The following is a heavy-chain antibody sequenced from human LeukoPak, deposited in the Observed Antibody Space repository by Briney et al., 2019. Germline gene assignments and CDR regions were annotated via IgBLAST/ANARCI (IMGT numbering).Heavy chain of an antibody. J-gene: IGHJ4*02. Sequence: GGSLRFSCTASGFTFGDYGMSWVRQGPGKGLEWVGFIRSKAYGGTTEYAASVKGTFTISRDDSTSIAYLQMNSLKTEDTAVYYCTRGDYYYDSSGYQVLFDYWGQGTLVTVSS. D-gene: IGHD3-22*01. CDR2: IRSKAYGGTT. V-gene: IGHV3-49*04. CDR3: TRGDYYYDSSGYQVLFDY. CDR1: GFTFGDYG.